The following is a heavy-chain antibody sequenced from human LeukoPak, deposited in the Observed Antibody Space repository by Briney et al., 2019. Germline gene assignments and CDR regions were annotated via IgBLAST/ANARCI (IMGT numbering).Heavy chain of an antibody. V-gene: IGHV3-23*01. Sequence: GGSLRLSCAASGFTFSSYAMSWVRQAPGKGLEWVSAISGTVGSTYYADSVKGRFTISRDNSKNTLYLQMNSLRAEDTAVYYCAKSSSRTYAHFDYWGQGTLVTVSS. CDR1: GFTFSSYA. J-gene: IGHJ4*02. D-gene: IGHD2-2*01. CDR3: AKSSSRTYAHFDY. CDR2: ISGTVGST.